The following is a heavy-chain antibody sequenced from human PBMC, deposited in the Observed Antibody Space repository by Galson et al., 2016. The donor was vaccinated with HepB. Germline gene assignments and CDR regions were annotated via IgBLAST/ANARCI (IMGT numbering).Heavy chain of an antibody. J-gene: IGHJ3*02. CDR3: ALAYSYDSSDYPAFDI. CDR1: GFSLSTSGVA. V-gene: IGHV2-5*02. CDR2: IYWDDDR. D-gene: IGHD3-22*01. Sequence: PALVKPTQTLTLTCTFSGFSLSTSGVAVGWIRQPPGKALEWLACIYWDDDRRYSRSLKTRLTITKDTSKNQKDLTMTHMDPVDTATYYCALAYSYDSSDYPAFDIWGQGTMVTVSS.